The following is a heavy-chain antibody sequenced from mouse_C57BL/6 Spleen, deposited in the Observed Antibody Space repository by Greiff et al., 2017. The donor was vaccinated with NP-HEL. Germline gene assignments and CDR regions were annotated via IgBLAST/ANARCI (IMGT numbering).Heavy chain of an antibody. CDR3: TTDVGDY. Sequence: EVKLQQSGPELVKPGASVKLSCKASGYTFTSYDINWVKQRPGQGLEWIGRIDPEDGDTEYAPKFQGKATMTADTSSNTAYLQLSSLTSEDTAVYYCTTDVGDYWGQGTTLTVSS. CDR2: IDPEDGDT. CDR1: GYTFTSYD. J-gene: IGHJ2*01. V-gene: IGHV14-1*01.